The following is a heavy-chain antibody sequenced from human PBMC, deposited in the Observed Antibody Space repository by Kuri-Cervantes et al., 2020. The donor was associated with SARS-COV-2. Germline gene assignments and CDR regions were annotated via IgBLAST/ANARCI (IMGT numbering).Heavy chain of an antibody. J-gene: IGHJ4*02. D-gene: IGHD3-22*01. V-gene: IGHV3-30*03. CDR3: AREARDYYDTSGYLDY. CDR1: GFHFSSHG. Sequence: GESLKISCAASGFHFSSHGMHWVRQAPGKGLEWVAVISYDGSNKYYADSVKGRFTISRDNSKNTLYLQMNSLSAEDTAVYYCAREARDYYDTSGYLDYWGQGFLVTVSS. CDR2: ISYDGSNK.